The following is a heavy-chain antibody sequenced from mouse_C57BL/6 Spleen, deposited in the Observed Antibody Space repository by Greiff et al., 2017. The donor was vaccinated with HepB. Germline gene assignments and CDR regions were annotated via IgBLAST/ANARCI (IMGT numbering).Heavy chain of an antibody. CDR2: IDPSDSYT. J-gene: IGHJ4*01. Sequence: QVQLQQPGAELVKPGASVKLSCKASGYTFTSYWMQWVKQRPGQGLAWIGEIDPSDSYTNYNQKFKGKATLTVDTSSSTAYMQLSSLTSEDSAVYYCARRYYGSSYRNAMDYWGQGTSVTVSS. D-gene: IGHD1-1*01. CDR3: ARRYYGSSYRNAMDY. CDR1: GYTFTSYW. V-gene: IGHV1-50*01.